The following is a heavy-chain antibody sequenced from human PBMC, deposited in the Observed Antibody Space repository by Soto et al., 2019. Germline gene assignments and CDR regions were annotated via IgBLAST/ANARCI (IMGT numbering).Heavy chain of an antibody. CDR3: ARAGYIEGPDLHYCSSTSCSNWFDP. V-gene: IGHV4-31*03. CDR1: GGSISSGGYY. D-gene: IGHD2-2*01. J-gene: IGHJ5*02. CDR2: IYYSGST. Sequence: SETLSLTCTVSGGSISSGGYYWSWIRQHPGKGLEWIGYIYYSGSTYYNPSLKSRVTISVDTSKNQFSLKLSSVTAADTAVYYCARAGYIEGPDLHYCSSTSCSNWFDPWGQGTLVTVSS.